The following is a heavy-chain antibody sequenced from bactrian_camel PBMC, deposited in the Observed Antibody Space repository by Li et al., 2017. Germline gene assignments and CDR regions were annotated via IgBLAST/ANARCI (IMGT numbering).Heavy chain of an antibody. V-gene: IGHV3S1*01. CDR2: IVANGVT. CDR1: EYYYPTYC. J-gene: IGHJ4*01. CDR3: ALLPRVIFSGPCRPEPNEYRY. D-gene: IGHD3*01. Sequence: HVQLVESGGGSVQAGGSLRLSCAISEYYYPTYCLGWYWQAPGKECERVAHIVANGVTLYAESVKGRFTISQDIAKNTLYLQMNSLKSEDTAMFYCALLPRVIFSGPCRPEPNEYRYWGQGTQVTVS.